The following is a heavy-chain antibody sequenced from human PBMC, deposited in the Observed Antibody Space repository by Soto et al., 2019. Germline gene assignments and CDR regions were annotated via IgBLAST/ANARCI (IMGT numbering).Heavy chain of an antibody. V-gene: IGHV4-59*08. CDR2: IYYSGST. J-gene: IGHJ4*02. CDR1: GGSISSYY. CDR3: ARHRGTISLTDY. Sequence: PSETLSLTCTVSGGSISSYYWSWIRQPPGKGLEWIGCIYYSGSTNYNPSLKSRVTISVDTSKNQFSLKLSSVTAADTAVYYCARHRGTISLTDYWGQGTLVTVSS. D-gene: IGHD3-9*01.